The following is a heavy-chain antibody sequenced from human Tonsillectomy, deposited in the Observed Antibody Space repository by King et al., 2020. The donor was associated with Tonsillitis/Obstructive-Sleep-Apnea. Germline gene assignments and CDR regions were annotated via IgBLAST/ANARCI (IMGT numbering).Heavy chain of an antibody. CDR2: IYYSGST. V-gene: IGHV4-39*01. D-gene: IGHD2-2*02. CDR1: GGSISTANYY. CDR3: ARLGVHLPLLYSRHWCFDL. J-gene: IGHJ2*01. Sequence: LQLQESGPGLVKPSETLTLTCTVSGGSISTANYYWGWIRQPPGKGLEWMANIYYSGSTYYNPSLKSRVTISVDTSKHQFSLNLSSVTAADTAVYYCARLGVHLPLLYSRHWCFDLWGRGTPVTVSS.